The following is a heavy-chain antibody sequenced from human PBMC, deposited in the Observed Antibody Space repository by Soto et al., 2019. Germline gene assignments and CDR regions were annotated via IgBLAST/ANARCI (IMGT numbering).Heavy chain of an antibody. D-gene: IGHD1-26*01. CDR2: INPNSGGT. Sequence: QVQLVQSGAEVKKPGASVKVSYKASGYTFTGYYMHWVRQAPGQGLEWMGWINPNSGGTNYAQKFQGRVTMTRDTSISPAYMELSMLRSDDTAVYYCASVYGGATHPFASWGQGTLVTVSS. CDR1: GYTFTGYY. CDR3: ASVYGGATHPFAS. V-gene: IGHV1-2*02. J-gene: IGHJ4*02.